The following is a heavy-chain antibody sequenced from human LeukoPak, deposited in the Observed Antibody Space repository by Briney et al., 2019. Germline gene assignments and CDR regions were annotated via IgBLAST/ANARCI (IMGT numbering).Heavy chain of an antibody. Sequence: SVKVSCKASGGTFSSYAISWVRQAPGQGLEWMGGIIPIFGTANYAQKFQGRVTITTDESTSTAYMELSSLRPEDTAVYYCARSQGSGYRKYYFDYWGQGTLVTVSS. D-gene: IGHD3-3*01. V-gene: IGHV1-69*05. CDR2: IIPIFGTA. CDR1: GGTFSSYA. CDR3: ARSQGSGYRKYYFDY. J-gene: IGHJ4*02.